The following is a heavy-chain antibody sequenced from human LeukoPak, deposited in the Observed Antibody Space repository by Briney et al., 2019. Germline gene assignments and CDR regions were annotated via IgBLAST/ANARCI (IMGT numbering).Heavy chain of an antibody. CDR1: GGSISSYY. V-gene: IGHV4-59*08. Sequence: PSETLSLTCTVSGGSISSYYWSWIRQPPGKGLEWIGYIYYSGSTNYNPSLKSRVTISVDTSKNQFSLKLSSVTAADTAVYYCARLADDSSGYYYAGGDYWGRGTLVTVSS. CDR3: ARLADDSSGYYYAGGDY. D-gene: IGHD3-22*01. CDR2: IYYSGST. J-gene: IGHJ4*02.